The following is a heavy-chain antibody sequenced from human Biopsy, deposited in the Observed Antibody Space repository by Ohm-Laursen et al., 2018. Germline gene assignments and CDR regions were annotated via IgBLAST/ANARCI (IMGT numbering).Heavy chain of an antibody. CDR3: ARVPLPGIGAAYQGRFLYGMDV. D-gene: IGHD6-13*01. Sequence: SQTLSLTCAVYGGSFNGYFWSWIRQPPGKGLEWIGDITQSGSTNYSPSLKSRVTISVDTAKKQFSLSQRSVTAADTAVYYCARVPLPGIGAAYQGRFLYGMDVWGQGTTVSVSS. CDR2: ITQSGST. J-gene: IGHJ6*02. V-gene: IGHV4-34*01. CDR1: GGSFNGYF.